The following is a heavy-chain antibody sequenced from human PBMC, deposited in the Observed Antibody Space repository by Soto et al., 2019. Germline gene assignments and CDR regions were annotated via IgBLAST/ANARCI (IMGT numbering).Heavy chain of an antibody. Sequence: PSATMSLTCPFSGGSLNKYYGSWLRQPPGKGLEWLGYISYSGSTSYNPSLKSRLTLSLITSRNQFSLNLRSVTAADTAIYYCARGTRATQYYSYLYGMDVWVQGTSVTVSS. CDR1: GGSLNKYY. D-gene: IGHD3-16*01. V-gene: IGHV4-59*01. J-gene: IGHJ6*01. CDR2: ISYSGST. CDR3: ARGTRATQYYSYLYGMDV.